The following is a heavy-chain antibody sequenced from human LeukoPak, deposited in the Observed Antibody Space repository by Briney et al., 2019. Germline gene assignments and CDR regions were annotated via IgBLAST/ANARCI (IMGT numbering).Heavy chain of an antibody. V-gene: IGHV3-9*03. CDR2: ISWNSGSI. CDR3: AKGRDTRYYFDCFDY. D-gene: IGHD3-22*01. CDR1: GFPFDDYA. Sequence: PGGSLRLSCAASGFPFDDYAMHWVRQAPGKGLEWVSGISWNSGSIGYADSVKGRFTISRDNAKNSLYLQMNSLRAEDMALYYCAKGRDTRYYFDCFDYWGQGTLVTVSS. J-gene: IGHJ4*02.